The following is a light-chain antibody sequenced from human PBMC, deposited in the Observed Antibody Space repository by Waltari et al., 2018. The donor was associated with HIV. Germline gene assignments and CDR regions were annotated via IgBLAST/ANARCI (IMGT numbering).Light chain of an antibody. CDR3: QQSYRIPLA. J-gene: IGKJ4*01. V-gene: IGKV1-39*01. CDR1: QSISTY. CDR2: GAV. Sequence: DIQMTQSPSSLSASVGDRVTITCRASQSISTYLNWYQQKPGKAPKLLIYGAVSLQSGVPSGCSGSGSGTDVTLTITSLQPEDFATYYCQQSYRIPLAFGGGTKVEL.